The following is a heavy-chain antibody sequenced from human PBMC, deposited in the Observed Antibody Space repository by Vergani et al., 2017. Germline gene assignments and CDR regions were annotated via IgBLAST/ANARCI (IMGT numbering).Heavy chain of an antibody. J-gene: IGHJ4*02. D-gene: IGHD6-13*01. CDR1: GFPFSSYS. CDR2: ISSSSSYI. V-gene: IGHV3-21*01. Sequence: VQLVESGGGVVQPGGSLRLSCAASGFPFSSYSMNWVRQAPGKGLEWVSSISSSSSYIYYADSVKGRFTISRDNAKNSLYLQMNSLRAEDTAVYYCARERGSSWYGYLYYFDYWGQGTLVTVSS. CDR3: ARERGSSWYGYLYYFDY.